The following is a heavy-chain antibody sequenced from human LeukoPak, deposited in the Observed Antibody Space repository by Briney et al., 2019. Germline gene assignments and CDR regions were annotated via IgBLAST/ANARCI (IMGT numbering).Heavy chain of an antibody. J-gene: IGHJ4*02. CDR2: IYYSGST. D-gene: IGHD4-17*01. CDR3: ARLYGDYVGF. CDR1: GGSISSSSYY. V-gene: IGHV4-39*01. Sequence: SETLSLTCTVSGGSISSSSYYWGWIRQPPGKGLEWIGSIYYSGSTYYNPSLKSRVTISVDTSKNQFSLKLSSVTAADTAVCYCARLYGDYVGFWGQGTLVTVSS.